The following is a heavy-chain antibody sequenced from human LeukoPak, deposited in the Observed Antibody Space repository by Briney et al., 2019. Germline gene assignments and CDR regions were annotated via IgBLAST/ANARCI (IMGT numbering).Heavy chain of an antibody. CDR3: ARDLKEDRYYYDNSGYYC. CDR1: GFTFKTYS. V-gene: IGHV3-21*01. Sequence: PGGSLRLSCAASGFTFKTYSMNWVRQAPGKGLEWVSSISSSSSYIYYADSVKGRFTISRDNAKNSLFLQMSSLRVEDTAIYYCARDLKEDRYYYDNSGYYCWGQGTLVTVSS. D-gene: IGHD3-22*01. J-gene: IGHJ4*02. CDR2: ISSSSSYI.